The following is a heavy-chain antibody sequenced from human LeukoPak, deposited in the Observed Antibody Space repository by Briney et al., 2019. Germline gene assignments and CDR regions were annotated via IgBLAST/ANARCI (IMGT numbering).Heavy chain of an antibody. Sequence: GASVKVSCKASGYTFTGYYMHWVRQAPGQGLEWMGWINPNSGGTNYAQKFQGRVTMTRDTSTSTVYMELSSLRSEDTAVYYCARDGDDAFDIWGQGTMVTVSS. V-gene: IGHV1-2*02. CDR3: ARDGDDAFDI. D-gene: IGHD7-27*01. CDR2: INPNSGGT. CDR1: GYTFTGYY. J-gene: IGHJ3*02.